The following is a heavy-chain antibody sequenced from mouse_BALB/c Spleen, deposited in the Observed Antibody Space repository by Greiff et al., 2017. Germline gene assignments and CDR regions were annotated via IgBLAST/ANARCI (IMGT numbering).Heavy chain of an antibody. CDR2: IYPYNGGT. Sequence: EVKLVESGPELVKPGASVKISCKASGYTFTDYNMHWVKQSHGKSLEWIGYIYPYNGGTGYNQKFKSKATLTVDNSSSTAYMELRSLTSEDSAVYYCARPAYYGNPLGAMDYWGQGTSVTVSS. J-gene: IGHJ4*01. D-gene: IGHD2-10*01. CDR3: ARPAYYGNPLGAMDY. V-gene: IGHV1S29*02. CDR1: GYTFTDYN.